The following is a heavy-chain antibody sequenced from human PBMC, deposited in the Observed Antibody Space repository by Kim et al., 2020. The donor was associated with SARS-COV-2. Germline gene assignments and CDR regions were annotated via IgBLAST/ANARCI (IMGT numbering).Heavy chain of an antibody. CDR1: GYSFTTYA. D-gene: IGHD6-13*01. CDR2: INAGNGYT. CDR3: ARVGLYSSTWGAWFDS. V-gene: IGHV1-3*01. J-gene: IGHJ5*01. Sequence: ASVKVFCKASGYSFTTYAIHWVRQAPGQSLEWMGWINAGNGYTQYAQKFQGRVTITRDTSASTMYMELSSLRSEDTTFYYCARVGLYSSTWGAWFDSWGQGTLVTVSS.